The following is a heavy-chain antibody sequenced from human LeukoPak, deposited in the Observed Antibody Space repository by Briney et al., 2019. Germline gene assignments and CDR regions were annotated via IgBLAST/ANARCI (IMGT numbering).Heavy chain of an antibody. J-gene: IGHJ4*02. CDR2: IYYSGST. V-gene: IGHV4-59*08. D-gene: IGHD6-19*01. CDR3: ARHLSSGWSDFDY. CDR1: GGSISSYY. Sequence: SETLSLTCTVSGGSISSYYWSWIRQPPGKGLEWIGYIYYSGSTNYNPSLKSRVTISVDTSKNQFSLKLSSVTAADTAVYYCARHLSSGWSDFDYWGQGTLVTVSS.